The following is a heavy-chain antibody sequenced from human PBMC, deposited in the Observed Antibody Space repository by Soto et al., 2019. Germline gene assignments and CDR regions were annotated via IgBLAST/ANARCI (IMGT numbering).Heavy chain of an antibody. V-gene: IGHV2-26*01. CDR2: IFSDNER. CDR3: ARMNVDSYQFYYAMDV. Sequence: QVTLKESGPALVKPTETLTLTCTVSGLSLTTGKMGVSWIRQPPGKALEWLPHIFSDNERSYSTSLQGRLTISKDTSGSQVVLSMTNVDPVDTATYYCARMNVDSYQFYYAMDVWGQGTTVTVSS. D-gene: IGHD4-17*01. J-gene: IGHJ6*02. CDR1: GLSLTTGKMG.